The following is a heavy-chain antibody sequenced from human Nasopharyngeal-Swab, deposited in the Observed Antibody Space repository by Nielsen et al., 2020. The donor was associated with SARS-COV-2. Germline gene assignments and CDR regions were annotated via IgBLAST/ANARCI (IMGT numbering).Heavy chain of an antibody. CDR1: GGSISSSSYY. V-gene: IGHV4-39*07. D-gene: IGHD5-18*01. J-gene: IGHJ5*02. Sequence: SETLSLTCTVSGGSISSSSYYWGWIRQPPGKGLEWIGSIYYSGSTYYNPSLKSRVTISVDTSKNQFSLKLSSVTAADTAVYYCARAGGYSYGYWMRWFDPWGQGTLVTVSS. CDR2: IYYSGST. CDR3: ARAGGYSYGYWMRWFDP.